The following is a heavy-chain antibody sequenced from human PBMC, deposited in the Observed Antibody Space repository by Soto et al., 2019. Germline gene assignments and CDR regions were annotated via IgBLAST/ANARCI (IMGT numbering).Heavy chain of an antibody. D-gene: IGHD3-10*01. J-gene: IGHJ6*02. CDR3: AKGRGYDYGYDAMDV. Sequence: EVQLLESGGGLVQPGGSLRLSCAASGFTFSSYAMSWVRQAPGKGLEWVSGISGSGGSTYYADSVKGRFTISRDNSKTTLYLQTNSLRAEDTAVYYCAKGRGYDYGYDAMDVWGQGTTVTGSS. V-gene: IGHV3-23*01. CDR1: GFTFSSYA. CDR2: ISGSGGST.